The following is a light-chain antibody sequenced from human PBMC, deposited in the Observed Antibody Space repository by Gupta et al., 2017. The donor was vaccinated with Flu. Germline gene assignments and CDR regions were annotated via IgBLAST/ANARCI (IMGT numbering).Light chain of an antibody. V-gene: IGLV2-8*01. Sequence: SDVGGYNYVSWYQQHPGKAPKLIIYEVKKRPSGVPDRFSGSKSGNTASLTVSGLLAEHEADYYCCSYGGSKFFGGGSKLSVL. CDR2: EVK. CDR1: SDVGGYNY. J-gene: IGLJ2*01. CDR3: CSYGGSKF.